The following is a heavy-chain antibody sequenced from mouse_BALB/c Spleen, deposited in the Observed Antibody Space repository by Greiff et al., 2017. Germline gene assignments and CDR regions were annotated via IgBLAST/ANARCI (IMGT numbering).Heavy chain of an antibody. CDR3: ARHYYGSSYYFDY. J-gene: IGHJ2*01. CDR2: ISNGGGST. V-gene: IGHV5-12-2*01. CDR1: GFTFSSYT. D-gene: IGHD1-1*01. Sequence: DVKLVESGGGLVQPGGSLKLSCAASGFTFSSYTMSWVRQTPEKRLEWVAYISNGGGSTYYPDTVKGRFTISRDNAKNTLYLQMSSLKSEDTAMYYCARHYYGSSYYFDYWGQGTTLTVSS.